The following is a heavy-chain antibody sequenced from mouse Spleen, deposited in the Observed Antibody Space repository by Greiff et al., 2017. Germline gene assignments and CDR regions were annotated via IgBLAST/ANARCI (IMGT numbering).Heavy chain of an antibody. J-gene: IGHJ4*01. V-gene: IGHV6-3*01. CDR2: IRLKSDNYAT. CDR3: ALSFFYYDSYYAMDY. D-gene: IGHD2-4*01. Sequence: EVKVEESGGGLVQPGGSMKLSCVASGFTFSNYWMNWVRQSPEKGLEWVAQIRLKSDNYATHYAESVKGRFTISRDDSKSSVYLQMNNLRAEDTGIYYCALSFFYYDSYYAMDYWGQGTSVTVSS. CDR1: GFTFSNYW.